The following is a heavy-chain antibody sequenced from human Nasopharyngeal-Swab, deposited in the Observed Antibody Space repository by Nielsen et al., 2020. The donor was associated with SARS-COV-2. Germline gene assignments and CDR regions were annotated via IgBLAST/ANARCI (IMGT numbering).Heavy chain of an antibody. CDR3: AGGQGTVTTYYYYGMDV. V-gene: IGHV3-33*01. D-gene: IGHD4-17*01. Sequence: GGSLRLSCAASGFTFSSYGMHWVRQAPGKGLGWVAVIWYDGSNKYYADSVKGRFTISRDNSKNTLYLQMNSLRAEDTAVYYCAGGQGTVTTYYYYGMDVWGQGTTVTVSS. CDR2: IWYDGSNK. J-gene: IGHJ6*02. CDR1: GFTFSSYG.